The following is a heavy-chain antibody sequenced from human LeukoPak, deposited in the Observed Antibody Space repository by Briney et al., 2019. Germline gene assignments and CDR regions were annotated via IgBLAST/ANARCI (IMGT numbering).Heavy chain of an antibody. Sequence: SETLSLTCTVSGGSISSSSYYWGWIRQPPGKGLEWIGSIYYSGSTYYNPSLKSRVTISVDTSKNQFSLKLSSVTAADTAVYYRARNSGYDRFYYYGMDVWGQGTTVTVSS. J-gene: IGHJ6*02. CDR1: GGSISSSSYY. D-gene: IGHD5-12*01. CDR2: IYYSGST. V-gene: IGHV4-39*01. CDR3: ARNSGYDRFYYYGMDV.